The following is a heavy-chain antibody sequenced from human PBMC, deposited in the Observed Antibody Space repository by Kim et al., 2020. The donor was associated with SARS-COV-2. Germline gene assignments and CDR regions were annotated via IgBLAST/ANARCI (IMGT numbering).Heavy chain of an antibody. CDR2: IWYDGSNK. CDR1: GFTFSSYG. D-gene: IGHD3-22*01. V-gene: IGHV3-33*08. J-gene: IGHJ6*02. Sequence: GGSLRLSCAASGFTFSSYGMHWVRQAPGKGLEWVAVIWYDGSNKYYADSVKGRFTISRDNSKNTLYLQMNSLRAEDTAVYYCARDRRRITMIVVGSDYYGMDVWGQGTTVTVSS. CDR3: ARDRRRITMIVVGSDYYGMDV.